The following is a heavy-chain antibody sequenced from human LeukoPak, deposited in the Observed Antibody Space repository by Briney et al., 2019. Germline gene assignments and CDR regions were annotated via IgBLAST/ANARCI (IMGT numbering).Heavy chain of an antibody. CDR3: AKEKGGSYGQYFDY. V-gene: IGHV3-30-3*01. D-gene: IGHD5-18*01. CDR1: GFTFGSYA. Sequence: PGGSLRLSCAASGFTFGSYAMPWVRQAPGQGLEWVAVISYDGSNKYYADSVKGRFTISRDNSKNTLYLQMNSLRAEDTAVYYCAKEKGGSYGQYFDYWGQGTLVTVSS. CDR2: ISYDGSNK. J-gene: IGHJ4*02.